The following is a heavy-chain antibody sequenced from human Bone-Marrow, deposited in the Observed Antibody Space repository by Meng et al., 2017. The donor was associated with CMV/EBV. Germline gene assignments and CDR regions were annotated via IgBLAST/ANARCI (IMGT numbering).Heavy chain of an antibody. J-gene: IGHJ4*02. V-gene: IGHV4-39*01. CDR3: ARQTSGYCSSTSCYFGGSGIAY. Sequence: SETLSLSCTVSGGSISSSSYYWGWIRQPPGKGLEWIGSIYYSGSTYYNPSLKSRVTISVDTSKNQFSLKLSSVTAADTAVYYCARQTSGYCSSTSCYFGGSGIAYWGQGPRVTCSS. CDR1: GGSISSSSYY. D-gene: IGHD2-2*01. CDR2: IYYSGST.